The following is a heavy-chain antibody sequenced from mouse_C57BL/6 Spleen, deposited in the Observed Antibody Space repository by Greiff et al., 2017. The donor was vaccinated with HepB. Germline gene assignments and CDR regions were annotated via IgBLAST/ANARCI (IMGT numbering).Heavy chain of an antibody. Sequence: VQLQQSGPELVKPGASVKISCKASGYSFTGYYMNWVKQSPEKSLEWIGEINPSTGGTTYNQKFKAKATLTVDKSSSTAYMQLKSLTSEDSAVYYGARGHYGSSRFDYWGQGTTLTVSS. V-gene: IGHV1-42*01. CDR2: INPSTGGT. J-gene: IGHJ2*01. D-gene: IGHD1-1*01. CDR3: ARGHYGSSRFDY. CDR1: GYSFTGYY.